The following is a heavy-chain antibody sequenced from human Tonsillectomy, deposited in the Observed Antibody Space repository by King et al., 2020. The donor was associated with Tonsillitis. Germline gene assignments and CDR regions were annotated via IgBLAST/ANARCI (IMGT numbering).Heavy chain of an antibody. CDR1: GFTFSDYY. D-gene: IGHD3-10*01. J-gene: IGHJ3*02. V-gene: IGHV3-11*05. CDR3: AKGLLFRPDAFDI. CDR2: ISASNTYT. Sequence: VQLVESGGGLVKPRGSLTLSCAGSGFTFSDYYMAWIRQAPGRGLEWVSYISASNTYTNYADSVKGRFTISRDNAKSSLHLQMNSLRAEDTALYYCAKGLLFRPDAFDIWGQGTRVTVSS.